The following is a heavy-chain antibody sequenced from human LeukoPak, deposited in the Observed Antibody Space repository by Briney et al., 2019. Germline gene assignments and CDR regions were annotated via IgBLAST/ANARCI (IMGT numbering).Heavy chain of an antibody. D-gene: IGHD6-19*01. V-gene: IGHV4-39*01. CDR1: GGSISSSSYY. CDR3: ASYSSGQHGYYYYMDV. J-gene: IGHJ6*03. CDR2: IYYSGST. Sequence: SETLSLTCTVSGGSISSSSYYWGWIRQPPGKGLEWIGSIYYSGSTYYNPSLKSRVTISVDTSKNQFSLKLSSVTAADTAVYYCASYSSGQHGYYYYMDVWGKGTTVTISS.